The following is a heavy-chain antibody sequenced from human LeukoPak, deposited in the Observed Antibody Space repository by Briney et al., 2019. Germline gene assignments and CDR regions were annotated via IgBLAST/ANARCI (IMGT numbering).Heavy chain of an antibody. CDR3: ARESYGSGDYFDY. V-gene: IGHV3-33*08. D-gene: IGHD3-10*01. J-gene: IGHJ4*02. Sequence: GRSLRLSCAASGFTFSSYAMHWVRQAPGKGLEWVAVIWYDGSNKYYADSVKGRFTISRDNSKNTLYLQMNSLRAEDTAVYYCARESYGSGDYFDYWGQGTLVTVSS. CDR1: GFTFSSYA. CDR2: IWYDGSNK.